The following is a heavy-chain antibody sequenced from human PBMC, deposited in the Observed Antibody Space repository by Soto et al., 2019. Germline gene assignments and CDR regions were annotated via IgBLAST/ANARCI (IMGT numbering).Heavy chain of an antibody. D-gene: IGHD5-12*01. CDR2: INHSGGT. J-gene: IGHJ4*02. CDR3: ARGVGYAGVDY. Sequence: QVQLQQWGAGLLKPSETLSLTCAVYGGSFSAYYWSWIRQPPGKGLEWIGEINHSGGTTYNPSLKSRVTISVDRSKNQFSLKLSSVTAADTALYYCARGVGYAGVDYWGQGTLVTVSS. V-gene: IGHV4-34*01. CDR1: GGSFSAYY.